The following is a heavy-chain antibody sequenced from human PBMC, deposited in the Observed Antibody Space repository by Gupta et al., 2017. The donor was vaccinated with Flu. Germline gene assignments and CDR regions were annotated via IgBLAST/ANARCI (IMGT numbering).Heavy chain of an antibody. J-gene: IGHJ4*02. V-gene: IGHV4-59*11. CDR2: ISYTGTT. D-gene: IGHD3-10*01. CDR1: GTSISSHY. Sequence: QVQLQESGPGLVKPSETLSLTCTVSGTSISSHYWTWIRQPPGKGLEWIDYISYTGTTNYNPSLKSRVTMSIDTSKNQFSLKLTSVTAADTAVYYCARESYGSGSYVYFDSWGQGILVTVSS. CDR3: ARESYGSGSYVYFDS.